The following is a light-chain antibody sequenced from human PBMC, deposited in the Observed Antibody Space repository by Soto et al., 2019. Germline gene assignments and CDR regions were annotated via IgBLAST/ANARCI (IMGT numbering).Light chain of an antibody. CDR3: QQLNSYPLT. V-gene: IGKV1-9*01. CDR1: QGVINF. CDR2: AAS. J-gene: IGKJ4*01. Sequence: DIRLTQSPSFLSASVGDRVTITCRASQGVINFLAWYQQKPGKAPNLLIYAASTLRSGVPSRFSGSGSGTDFTLTISSLQPEDFATYYCQQLNSYPLTYGGGTKVEIK.